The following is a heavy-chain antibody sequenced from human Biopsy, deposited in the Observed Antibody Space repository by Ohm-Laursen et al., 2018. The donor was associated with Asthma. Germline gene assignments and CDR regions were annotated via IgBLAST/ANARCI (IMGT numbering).Heavy chain of an antibody. J-gene: IGHJ5*02. CDR3: ANSVSFAVWDLFDP. Sequence: GASVKVSCKVSGSSPTKISMHWVRQAPGKGLEWLGGFDAEDGETIYAQGFEGRVTMMEESFTNTAYLELRSLRSEDTAVYYCANSVSFAVWDLFDPWGQGTLVIVSS. CDR2: FDAEDGET. V-gene: IGHV1-24*01. D-gene: IGHD3-16*01. CDR1: GSSPTKIS.